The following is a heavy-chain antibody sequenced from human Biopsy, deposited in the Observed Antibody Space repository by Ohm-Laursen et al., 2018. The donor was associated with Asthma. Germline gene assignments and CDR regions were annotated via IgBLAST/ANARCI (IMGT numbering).Heavy chain of an antibody. V-gene: IGHV1-69*13. J-gene: IGHJ6*02. D-gene: IGHD6-19*01. CDR3: ARCQVGYSSGWSLLLKKIYYSGMDV. Sequence: SVKVSCKAPGGTFSNFAISWVRQAPGQGLEWLGGIMTVFGTTNYAQKFQGRVNITADESTSTAYMEVNSLRSEDTAIYYCARCQVGYSSGWSLLLKKIYYSGMDVWGQGTAVTVSS. CDR2: IMTVFGTT. CDR1: GGTFSNFA.